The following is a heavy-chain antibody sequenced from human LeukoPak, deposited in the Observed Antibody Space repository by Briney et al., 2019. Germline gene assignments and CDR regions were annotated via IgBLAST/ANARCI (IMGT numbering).Heavy chain of an antibody. D-gene: IGHD1-26*01. CDR3: ASSKIVGATRPSKCYFDY. Sequence: SETLSLTCAVYGGSFSGYYWSWIRQPPGKGLEWIGEINHSGSTSYNPSLKSRVTISVDTSKNQFSLKLSSVTAADTAVYYCASSKIVGATRPSKCYFDYWGQGTLVTVSS. V-gene: IGHV4-34*01. CDR1: GGSFSGYY. CDR2: INHSGST. J-gene: IGHJ4*02.